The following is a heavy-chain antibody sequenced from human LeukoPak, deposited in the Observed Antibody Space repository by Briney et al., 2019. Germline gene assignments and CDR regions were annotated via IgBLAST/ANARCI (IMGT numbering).Heavy chain of an antibody. V-gene: IGHV4-59*01. CDR2: IHYSGST. D-gene: IGHD2-15*01. J-gene: IGHJ6*03. CDR1: GGSISSYY. CDR3: ARTTEGYCRGRSCYSYYYYMDV. Sequence: SETLSLTCTVSGGSISSYYWSWIRQPPGKGLEWIGYIHYSGSTNYNPSLKSRVTISVDTSKNQFTLKLSSVTAADTAVYYCARTTEGYCRGRSCYSYYYYMDVWGKGTTVTVSS.